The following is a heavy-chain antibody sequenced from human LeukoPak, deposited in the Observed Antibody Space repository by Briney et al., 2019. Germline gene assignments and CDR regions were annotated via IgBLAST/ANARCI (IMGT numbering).Heavy chain of an antibody. J-gene: IGHJ4*01. V-gene: IGHV3-23*01. CDR2: LSGSGITT. D-gene: IGHD6-19*01. CDR1: GFTFSNYA. CDR3: AKGIYSSGWSYFDY. Sequence: PRGSLRLSCAASGFTFSNYAMYWVRHSPGEGREWVSTLSGSGITTYYADSVKGRFTISRDNSKNTLYLQMNSLRAEDTAVYYCAKGIYSSGWSYFDYWGHGTLVTVSS.